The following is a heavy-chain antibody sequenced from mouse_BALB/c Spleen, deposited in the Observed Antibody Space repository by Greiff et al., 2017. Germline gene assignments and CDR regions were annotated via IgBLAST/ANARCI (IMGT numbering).Heavy chain of an antibody. CDR2: ISSGGSYT. Sequence: EVKLVESGGDLVKPGGSLKLSCAASGFTFSSYGMSWVRQTPDKRLEWVATISSGGSYTYYPDSVKGRFTISRDNAKNTLYLQMSSLKSEDTAMYYCASHRYDYAMDYWGQGTSVTVSS. V-gene: IGHV5-6*02. D-gene: IGHD2-14*01. CDR1: GFTFSSYG. J-gene: IGHJ4*01. CDR3: ASHRYDYAMDY.